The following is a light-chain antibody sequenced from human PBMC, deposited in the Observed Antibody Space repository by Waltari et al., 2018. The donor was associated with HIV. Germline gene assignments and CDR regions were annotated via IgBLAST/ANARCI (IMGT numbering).Light chain of an antibody. J-gene: IGLJ2*01. Sequence: QSALTQPRSVSGSPGQSVTIPCRGSSTDIGDYNYVPWYQQHPGQVPKLVIFDFSKRPSGVPDRFSGSKSVNTASLTISGLQAEDEADYYCCSYAGTYTWVFGGGTRLTVL. CDR3: CSYAGTYTWV. V-gene: IGLV2-11*01. CDR2: DFS. CDR1: STDIGDYNY.